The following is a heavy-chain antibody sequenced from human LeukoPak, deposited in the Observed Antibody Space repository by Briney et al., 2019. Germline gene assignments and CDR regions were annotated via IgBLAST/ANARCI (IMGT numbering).Heavy chain of an antibody. CDR3: ATSRDSSGVD. CDR2: INQDGRVK. CDR1: GFTFNNYW. Sequence: GGSLRLSCVASGFTFNNYWMSWVRQAQGRGWEWVGNINQDGRVKYYVDSVKGRFTISRDNAQSSLYLQMNSLRVEDTALYYCATSRDSSGVDWGQGTLVTVSS. V-gene: IGHV3-7*01. J-gene: IGHJ4*02. D-gene: IGHD3-22*01.